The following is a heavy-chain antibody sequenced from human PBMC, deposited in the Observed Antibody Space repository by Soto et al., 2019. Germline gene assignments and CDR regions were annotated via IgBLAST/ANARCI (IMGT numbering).Heavy chain of an antibody. CDR2: IYYSGNT. J-gene: IGHJ4*02. D-gene: IGHD1-26*01. CDR1: GGSVSSANYC. CDR3: ARVSGSYYHVYYFDY. Sequence: SETLPLTWTVSGGSVSSANYCWGWIRKPPGKGLEWIGSIYYSGNTNYNPSLNSRVTISVDTSKNQFSLRLSSVTAADTAVYYCARVSGSYYHVYYFDYWGQGTLVTVSS. V-gene: IGHV4-61*01.